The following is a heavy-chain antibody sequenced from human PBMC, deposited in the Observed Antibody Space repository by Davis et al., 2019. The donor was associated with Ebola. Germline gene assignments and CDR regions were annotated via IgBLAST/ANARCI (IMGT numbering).Heavy chain of an antibody. J-gene: IGHJ3*01. V-gene: IGHV3-30-3*01. CDR2: ISYDGSNK. CDR3: ARDGYSGFTR. D-gene: IGHD5-12*01. Sequence: PGGSLRLSCAASGFTFSSYAMHWVRQAPGKGLEWVAVISYDGSNKYYADSVKGRFTISRDNAKNSLYLQMNSLRAEDTAVYYCARDGYSGFTRWGQGTMVTVSS. CDR1: GFTFSSYA.